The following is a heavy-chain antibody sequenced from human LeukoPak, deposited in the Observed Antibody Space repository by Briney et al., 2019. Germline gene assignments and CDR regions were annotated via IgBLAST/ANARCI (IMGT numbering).Heavy chain of an antibody. V-gene: IGHV4-39*07. Sequence: SETLSLTCTVSNGSISSSAYYWGWVRQSPGKGLQWIGSVYFSGITYYNESLKSRLTISVDKSNNQFSLKVRSVTAADTAVYYCARRRDGYNEDFFDYWGQGTLVTVSS. J-gene: IGHJ4*02. D-gene: IGHD5-24*01. CDR3: ARRRDGYNEDFFDY. CDR1: NGSISSSAYY. CDR2: VYFSGIT.